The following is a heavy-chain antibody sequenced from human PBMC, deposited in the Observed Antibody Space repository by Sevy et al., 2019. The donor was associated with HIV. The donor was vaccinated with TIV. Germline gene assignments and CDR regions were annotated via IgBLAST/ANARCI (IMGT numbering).Heavy chain of an antibody. J-gene: IGHJ5*02. CDR3: ARGVLWFGELKLDP. CDR1: GGSFSGYY. Sequence: SETLSLTCAVYGGSFSGYYWSWIRQPPGKGLEWIGEINHSGSTNYNPSLKSRVTISVDTSKNQFSLKLGSVTAADTAVYYCARGVLWFGELKLDPWGQGTLVTVSS. D-gene: IGHD3-10*01. V-gene: IGHV4-34*01. CDR2: INHSGST.